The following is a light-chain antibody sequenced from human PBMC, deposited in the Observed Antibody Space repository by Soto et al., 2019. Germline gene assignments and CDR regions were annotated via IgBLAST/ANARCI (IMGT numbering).Light chain of an antibody. CDR3: VSYTDTDTLV. J-gene: IGLJ1*01. CDR1: NTDVGQDKS. Sequence: QSVLTQPASVSGSRGQSITISCVGRNTDVGQDKSVSWYQQGPGKAPKLLIFEVTNRPSGVSSRFSGSGSGNTASLTISGLQPDDEGDYFCVSYTDTDTLVFGTGTKVTVL. CDR2: EVT. V-gene: IGLV2-14*01.